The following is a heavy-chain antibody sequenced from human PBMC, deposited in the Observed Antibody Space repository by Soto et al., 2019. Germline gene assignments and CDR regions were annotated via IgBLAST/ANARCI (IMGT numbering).Heavy chain of an antibody. Sequence: PGGSLRLSCAASGFTFSSYWMHWVRQAPGKGLVWVSRINSDGSSTSYADSVKGRFTISRDNAKNTLYLQMNSLRAEDTAVYYCARGYSSSWLLPEDYWGQGTLVTVSS. J-gene: IGHJ4*02. CDR3: ARGYSSSWLLPEDY. V-gene: IGHV3-74*01. CDR2: INSDGSST. CDR1: GFTFSSYW. D-gene: IGHD6-13*01.